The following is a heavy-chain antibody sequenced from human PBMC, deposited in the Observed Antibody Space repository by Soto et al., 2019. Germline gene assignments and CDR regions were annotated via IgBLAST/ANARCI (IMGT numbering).Heavy chain of an antibody. Sequence: EVQLLESGGGLVKPGGSLRLSCAASGFTFSSYSMNWVSQAPGKGLEWVSSISSSSSYIYYADSVKGGFTISRDNAKNSLYLQMNSLRAEDTAVYYCARDQPGYSYGYGLGYWGQGTLVTVSS. CDR1: GFTFSSYS. D-gene: IGHD5-18*01. CDR3: ARDQPGYSYGYGLGY. J-gene: IGHJ4*02. V-gene: IGHV3-21*01. CDR2: ISSSSSYI.